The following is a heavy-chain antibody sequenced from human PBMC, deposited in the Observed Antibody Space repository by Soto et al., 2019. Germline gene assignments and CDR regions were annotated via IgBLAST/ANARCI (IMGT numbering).Heavy chain of an antibody. CDR1: GYPVTAYY. Sequence: QLHLVQSGAVVKKPGASVTVSCSASGYPVTAYYMHWVRQAPGRGLEWMGGINPATGAAKYTQTYQGRVTMTRDRSRSTVLMELRGLTSEDTAVFYCARGGGVGVAGSAAFDMWGQGTLVTVSS. V-gene: IGHV1-2*02. CDR2: INPATGAA. J-gene: IGHJ3*02. D-gene: IGHD3-3*01. CDR3: ARGGGVGVAGSAAFDM.